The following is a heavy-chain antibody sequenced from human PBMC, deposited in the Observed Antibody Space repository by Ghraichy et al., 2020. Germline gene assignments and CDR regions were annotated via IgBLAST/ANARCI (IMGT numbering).Heavy chain of an antibody. CDR3: ARDLSDILTGYEWNT. CDR1: GFTFSSYA. CDR2: ISSDGSNK. V-gene: IGHV3-30*04. J-gene: IGHJ5*02. Sequence: GESLNISCAASGFTFSSYAMHWVRQAPGKGLEWVAVISSDGSNKYYADSVKGRFTISRDNSKNTLYLQMNSLRAEDTAVYYCARDLSDILTGYEWNTWGQGTLVTVSS. D-gene: IGHD3-9*01.